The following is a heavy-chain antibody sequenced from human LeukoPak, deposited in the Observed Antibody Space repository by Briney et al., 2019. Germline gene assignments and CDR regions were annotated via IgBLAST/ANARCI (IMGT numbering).Heavy chain of an antibody. D-gene: IGHD1-1*01. V-gene: IGHV4-59*01. CDR2: IYDNGNT. Sequence: SETLSLTFTVSGGPLSAYYWTWIRQPPGKGLEWIGYIYDNGNTNYNPSLKSRVTISVDTSKNQCSLKLSSVTAADTAVYYCATGETGSTLGGYWGQRTLVTVSS. CDR3: ATGETGSTLGGY. J-gene: IGHJ4*02. CDR1: GGPLSAYY.